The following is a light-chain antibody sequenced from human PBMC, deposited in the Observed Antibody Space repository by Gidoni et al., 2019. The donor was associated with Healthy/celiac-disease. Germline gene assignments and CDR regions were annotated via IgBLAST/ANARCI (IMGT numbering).Light chain of an antibody. CDR2: SNN. J-gene: IGLJ3*02. CDR3: VAWDDSLNGWV. V-gene: IGLV1-44*01. CDR1: SSNIGSNT. Sequence: QSVLTQPPSASGTPGQRVAISCSGSSSNIGSNTVNWYQQLPGTAPKLLIYSNNQRPSGVPDRFSGSKSGTSASLAISGLQSEDDADYYCVAWDDSLNGWVFGGGTKLTVL.